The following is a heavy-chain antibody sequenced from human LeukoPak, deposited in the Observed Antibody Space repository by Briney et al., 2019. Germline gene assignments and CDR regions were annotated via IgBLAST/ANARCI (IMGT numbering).Heavy chain of an antibody. CDR2: INHSGST. CDR3: ARDRITMVRGVKGYYYYGMDV. J-gene: IGHJ6*02. Sequence: SETLSLTCAVYGGSFSGYYWSWIRQPPGKGLEWIGEINHSGSTNYNPSLKSRVTISVDTSKNQFSLKLSSVTAADTAVYYCARDRITMVRGVKGYYYYGMDVWGQGTTVTVSS. D-gene: IGHD3-10*01. V-gene: IGHV4-34*01. CDR1: GGSFSGYY.